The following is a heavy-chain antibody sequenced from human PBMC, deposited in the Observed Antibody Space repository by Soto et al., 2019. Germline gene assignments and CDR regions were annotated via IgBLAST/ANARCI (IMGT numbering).Heavy chain of an antibody. Sequence: PSETLSLTCAVSGGSISSSNWWSWVRQPPGKGLEWIGEISYSGSTNYNPSLKSRVTVSVDKSKNQFSLNLSSVTAADTAVYYCARDTGGYDRRFDYWGQGTLVTVSS. D-gene: IGHD5-12*01. CDR2: ISYSGST. CDR3: ARDTGGYDRRFDY. CDR1: GGSISSSNW. V-gene: IGHV4-4*02. J-gene: IGHJ4*02.